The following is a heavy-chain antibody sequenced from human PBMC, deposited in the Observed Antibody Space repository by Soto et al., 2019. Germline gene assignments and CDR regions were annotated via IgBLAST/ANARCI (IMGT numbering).Heavy chain of an antibody. CDR1: GYTFTGYY. Sequence: GASVKVSCKASGYTFTGYYMHWVRQAPGQGLEWMGWINPNSGGTNYAQKFQGRVTMTRDTSISIAYMELSRLRSDDTAVYYCARDIYCDSSDYNPKSGFDPWGQGTLVTVSS. D-gene: IGHD3-22*01. CDR2: INPNSGGT. J-gene: IGHJ5*02. V-gene: IGHV1-2*02. CDR3: ARDIYCDSSDYNPKSGFDP.